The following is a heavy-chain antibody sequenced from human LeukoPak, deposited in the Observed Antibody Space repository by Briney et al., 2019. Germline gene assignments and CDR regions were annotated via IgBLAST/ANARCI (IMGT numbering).Heavy chain of an antibody. D-gene: IGHD3-16*01. CDR3: AKGGFFSSFDP. Sequence: GGSLRLSCAASGFTFRNYAMTWVRQAPGKGLEWVSTVRGSGDSTFYADSVKGRFTTSRDNSENTLYLQMSSLRAEDTAVYYCAKGGFFSSFDPWGQGTLVTVSS. CDR2: VRGSGDST. J-gene: IGHJ5*02. V-gene: IGHV3-23*01. CDR1: GFTFRNYA.